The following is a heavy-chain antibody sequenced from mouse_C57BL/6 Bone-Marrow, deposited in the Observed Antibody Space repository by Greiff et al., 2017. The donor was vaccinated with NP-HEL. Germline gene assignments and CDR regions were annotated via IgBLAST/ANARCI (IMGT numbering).Heavy chain of an antibody. J-gene: IGHJ2*01. CDR1: GFTFSSYA. CDR3: ARGGVPHFDY. CDR2: ISDGGSYT. Sequence: EVMLVESGGGLVKPGGSLKLSCAASGFTFSSYAMSWVRQTPEKRLEWVATISDGGSYTYYPDNVKGRFTISRDNAKNNLYLQRSHLKSEDTAMYYCARGGVPHFDYWGQGTTLTVSS. V-gene: IGHV5-4*03.